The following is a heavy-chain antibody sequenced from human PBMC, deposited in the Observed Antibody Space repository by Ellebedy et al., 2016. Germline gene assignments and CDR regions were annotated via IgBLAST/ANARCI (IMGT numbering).Heavy chain of an antibody. CDR2: IQPGDSQT. Sequence: GGSLRLXXKGSGYSFASYWIGWVRQMPGKGLEWMGFIQPGDSQTRYSPSFQGRVTISVDHSITTAYLAWTSLKASDTAMYYCARDGSGSYYSPSWFNSWGQGTLVTVSS. CDR3: ARDGSGSYYSPSWFNS. D-gene: IGHD3-10*01. J-gene: IGHJ5*01. CDR1: GYSFASYW. V-gene: IGHV5-51*01.